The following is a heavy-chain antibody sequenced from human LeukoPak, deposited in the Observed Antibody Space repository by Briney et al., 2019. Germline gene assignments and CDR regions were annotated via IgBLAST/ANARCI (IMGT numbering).Heavy chain of an antibody. CDR2: ISGSGGSI. J-gene: IGHJ1*01. V-gene: IGHV3-23*01. D-gene: IGHD3-16*01. CDR3: AKGALRLGYFQH. Sequence: GGSLRLSCAASGFTFSSYAICGVRQAPGRGRGCVSPISGSGGSIYYADSVKGRFTISRDNSKNTLYLQMNSLRAEDTAVYYCAKGALRLGYFQHWGQGTLVTVSS. CDR1: GFTFSSYA.